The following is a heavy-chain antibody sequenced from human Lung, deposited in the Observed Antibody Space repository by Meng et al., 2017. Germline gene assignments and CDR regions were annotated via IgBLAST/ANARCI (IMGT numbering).Heavy chain of an antibody. CDR2: TYYRSKWYN. J-gene: IGHJ4*02. CDR3: ARRQQWLDS. V-gene: IGHV6-1*01. CDR1: GDSVSSNSAA. D-gene: IGHD6-19*01. Sequence: QVHLQQSGPGLVKPSRTLSLTCAISGDSVSSNSAAWTWIRQSPSRGLEWLGRTYYRSKWYNGYAVSVRSRITINPDTSKNQFSLQLNSVTPEDTAVYYCARRQQWLDSWGQGTLVTVSS.